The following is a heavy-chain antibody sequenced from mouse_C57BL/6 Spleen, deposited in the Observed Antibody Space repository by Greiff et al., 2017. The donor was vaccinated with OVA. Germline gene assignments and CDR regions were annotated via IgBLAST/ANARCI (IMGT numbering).Heavy chain of an antibody. D-gene: IGHD1-1*01. Sequence: VQLQQSGAELVKPGASVKLSCTASGFNIQDYYMHWVKQRTEQGLEWIGRIDPEDGETKYAPKFQGKATITADTSSNTAYLQRSSLTSEDTAVYYCARDYGSSYVDWYFDVWGTGTTVTVSS. CDR3: ARDYGSSYVDWYFDV. CDR2: IDPEDGET. CDR1: GFNIQDYY. V-gene: IGHV14-2*01. J-gene: IGHJ1*03.